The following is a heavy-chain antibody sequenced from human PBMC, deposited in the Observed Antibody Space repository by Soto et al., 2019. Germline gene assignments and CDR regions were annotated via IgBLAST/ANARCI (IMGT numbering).Heavy chain of an antibody. V-gene: IGHV3-33*01. CDR2: IWYDGSNK. Sequence: GESLKISCAASGFTFSSYGMHWVRQAPGKGLEWVAVIWYDGSNKYYADSVKGRFTISRDNSKNTLYLQMNSLRAEDTAVYYCARDRPLGVRGALDYWGQGTLVTVSS. CDR3: ARDRPLGVRGALDY. D-gene: IGHD3-16*01. CDR1: GFTFSSYG. J-gene: IGHJ4*02.